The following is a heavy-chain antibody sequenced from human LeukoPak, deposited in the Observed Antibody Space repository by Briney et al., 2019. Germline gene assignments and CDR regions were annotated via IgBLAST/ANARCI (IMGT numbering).Heavy chain of an antibody. J-gene: IGHJ3*02. CDR2: INPNSGGT. CDR3: ARNRVGATHWDAFDI. D-gene: IGHD1-26*01. Sequence: GASVKVSCKASGYTFTSYGIIWVRQAPGQGLEWMGWINPNSGGTNYAQKFQGRVTMTRDTSISTAYMELSRLRSDDTAVYYCARNRVGATHWDAFDIWGQGTMVTVSS. CDR1: GYTFTSYG. V-gene: IGHV1-2*02.